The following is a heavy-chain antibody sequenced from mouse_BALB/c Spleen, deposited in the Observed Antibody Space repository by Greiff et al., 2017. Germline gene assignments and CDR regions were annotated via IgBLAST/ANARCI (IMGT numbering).Heavy chain of an antibody. Sequence: EVQVVESGGGLVQPGGSRKLSCAASGFTFSSFGMHWVRQAPEKGLEWVAYISSGSSTIYYADTVKGRFTISRDNPKNTLFLQMTSLRSEDTAMYYCARVGEGFDYWGQGTTLTVSS. CDR2: ISSGSSTI. V-gene: IGHV5-17*02. CDR3: ARVGEGFDY. CDR1: GFTFSSFG. J-gene: IGHJ2*01. D-gene: IGHD3-3*01.